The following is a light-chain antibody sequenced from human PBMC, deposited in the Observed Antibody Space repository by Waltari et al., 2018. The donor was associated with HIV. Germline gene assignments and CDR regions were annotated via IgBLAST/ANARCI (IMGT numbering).Light chain of an antibody. CDR1: QSVSSY. V-gene: IGKV3-11*01. Sequence: EIVLTQSPATLSLSPGERATLSCRASQSVSSYLAWYQQKPGQAPRLLIYDASNRATGIPARFSGSGSGTDVTLTISSLEPEDFAVYYCQQRSNWPITFGQGTRLEIK. CDR3: QQRSNWPIT. CDR2: DAS. J-gene: IGKJ5*01.